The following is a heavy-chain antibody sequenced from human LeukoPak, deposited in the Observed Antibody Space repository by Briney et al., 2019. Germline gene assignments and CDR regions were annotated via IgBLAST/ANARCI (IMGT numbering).Heavy chain of an antibody. CDR2: IYYSGRT. CDR1: GGSISSYY. V-gene: IGHV4-59*01. Sequence: NRSETLSLTCTLSGGSISSYYWSWIRQPPGRGVEWIGYIYYSGRTNYNLSLKSRVTISVDTSKNQFSLKLSSVTAADTAVYYWARGGTYYEILTGFSYYYYGMDVWGQGTTVTVSS. CDR3: ARGGTYYEILTGFSYYYYGMDV. D-gene: IGHD3-9*01. J-gene: IGHJ6*02.